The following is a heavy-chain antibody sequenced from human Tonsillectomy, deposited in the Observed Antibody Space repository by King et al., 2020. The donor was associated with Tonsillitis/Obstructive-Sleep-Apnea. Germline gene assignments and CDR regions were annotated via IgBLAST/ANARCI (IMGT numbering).Heavy chain of an antibody. V-gene: IGHV4-39*01. Sequence: QLQESGPGLVKPSETLSLTCTVSGGSISSSSYYWGWIRQPPGKGLEWIGSIYYSGSTYYNPSLKSRVTISVDTSKNQFSLKLSSVTAADTAVYYCARLERYYDFWSGPYYYYYMDVWGKGTTVTVSS. J-gene: IGHJ6*03. CDR2: IYYSGST. CDR3: ARLERYYDFWSGPYYYYYMDV. D-gene: IGHD3-3*01. CDR1: GGSISSSSYY.